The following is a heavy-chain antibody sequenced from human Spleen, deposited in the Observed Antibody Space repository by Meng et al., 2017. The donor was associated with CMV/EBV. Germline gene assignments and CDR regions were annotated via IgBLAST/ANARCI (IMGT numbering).Heavy chain of an antibody. CDR3: AREFGPRYFDY. CDR2: IFYSGTT. D-gene: IGHD3-10*01. V-gene: IGHV4-61*08. CDR1: GDSINSADYY. Sequence: SETLSLTCTVSGDSINSADYYWSWIRQPPGKGLEWIGNIFYSGTTYYNPSLKSRVTISVDTSKNQFSLKLSSVTAADTAVYYCAREFGPRYFDYWGQGTLVTVSS. J-gene: IGHJ4*02.